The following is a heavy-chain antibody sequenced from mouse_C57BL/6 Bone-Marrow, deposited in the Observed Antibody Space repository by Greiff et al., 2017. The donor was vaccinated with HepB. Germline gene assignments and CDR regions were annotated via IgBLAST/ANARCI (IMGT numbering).Heavy chain of an antibody. J-gene: IGHJ4*01. CDR3: TRGGYYGQGAMDY. D-gene: IGHD1-1*02. V-gene: IGHV1-15*01. CDR2: IDPETGGT. CDR1: GYTFTDYE. Sequence: QVQLQQSGAELVRPGASVTLSCKASGYTFTDYEMHWVKQTPVHGLEWIGAIDPETGGTAYNQKFKGKVILTADKSSSTAYMELRSLTSADSAVYYCTRGGYYGQGAMDYWGQGTSVTVSS.